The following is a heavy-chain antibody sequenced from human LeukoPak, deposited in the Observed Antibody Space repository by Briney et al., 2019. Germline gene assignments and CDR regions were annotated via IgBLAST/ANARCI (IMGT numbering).Heavy chain of an antibody. J-gene: IGHJ4*02. D-gene: IGHD5/OR15-5a*01. CDR2: INNSGST. V-gene: IGHV4-38-2*02. CDR1: GYSISSGYY. CDR3: SRGVSTLVYFDY. Sequence: SETLSLTCTVSGYSISSGYYWGCIRQPPGKGLEWVWSINNSGSTYYNPSLKSRVTISVDTSKNQFTLEPSSLTAADTAVYYCSRGVSTLVYFDYWGQGTLVTVSS.